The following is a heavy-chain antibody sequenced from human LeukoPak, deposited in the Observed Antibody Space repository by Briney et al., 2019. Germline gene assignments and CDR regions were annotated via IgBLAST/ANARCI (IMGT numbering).Heavy chain of an antibody. CDR3: ARVRGQLGFDY. Sequence: ASVKVSCKASGYTFTSYYMHWVRQTPGQGLEWMGIINPSGGSTSYAQKFQGRVTMTRDTSTSTVYMELSSLRSEDTAVYYCARVRGQLGFDYWGQGTLVTVFS. CDR1: GYTFTSYY. D-gene: IGHD3-10*01. V-gene: IGHV1-46*01. J-gene: IGHJ4*02. CDR2: INPSGGST.